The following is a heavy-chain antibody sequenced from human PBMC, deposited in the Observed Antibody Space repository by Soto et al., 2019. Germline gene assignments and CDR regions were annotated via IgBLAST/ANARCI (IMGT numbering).Heavy chain of an antibody. Sequence: PSETLSLTCTVSGGSISSYYWSWIRQPPGKGLEWIGYIYYSGSTNYNPSLKSRVTISVDTSKNQFSLKLSSVTAADTAVYYCARVRYAYYSYMDAWGKGTTVTVSS. J-gene: IGHJ6*03. CDR2: IYYSGST. V-gene: IGHV4-59*01. CDR3: ARVRYAYYSYMDA. CDR1: GGSISSYY. D-gene: IGHD3-16*01.